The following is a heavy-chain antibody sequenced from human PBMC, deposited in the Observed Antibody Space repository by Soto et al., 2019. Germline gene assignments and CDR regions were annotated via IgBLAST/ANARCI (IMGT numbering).Heavy chain of an antibody. CDR1: GYTFTSYG. V-gene: IGHV1-18*01. CDR3: ARDLWFGELFY. J-gene: IGHJ4*02. D-gene: IGHD3-10*01. Sequence: VASVKVSCKASGYTFTSYGISWVRQAPGQGLEWMGWISAFNGNTNYAQKLQGTATMTTDTSTSTAYMELRSLRSDDTAVYYCARDLWFGELFYWGQGTLVTVSS. CDR2: ISAFNGNT.